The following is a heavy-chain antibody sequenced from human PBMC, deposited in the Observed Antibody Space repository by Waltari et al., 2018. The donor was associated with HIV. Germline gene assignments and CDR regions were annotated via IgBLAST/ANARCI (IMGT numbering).Heavy chain of an antibody. CDR1: RVDVSSSN. J-gene: IGHJ4*02. CDR3: SGKLHNSRAYYSS. D-gene: IGHD3-22*01. CDR2: ISNKSSTI. V-gene: IGHV3-48*04. Sequence: LVVGVGRLVKAGGSVRLPCQGSRVDVSSSNISWVRQPPGQVLEWISVISNKSSTILYAESVKGRFIVSRDNAKNSVYLQMNNLRAEDTAIYYCSGKLHNSRAYYSSWGLVSMVTVSS.